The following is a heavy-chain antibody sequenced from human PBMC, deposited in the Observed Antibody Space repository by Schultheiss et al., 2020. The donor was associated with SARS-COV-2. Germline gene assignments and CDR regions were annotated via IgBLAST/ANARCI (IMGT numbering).Heavy chain of an antibody. V-gene: IGHV4-30-4*08. CDR1: GGSISGGDSY. CDR2: IHHSGTT. CDR3: ARVIAAHHSDY. Sequence: SETLSLTCTVSGGSISGGDSYWSWIRQFPGKGLEWIGYIHHSGTTYYNPSLQSRVTISIDTSKSQFSLKLSSVTAADTAVYYCARVIAAHHSDYWGQGTLVTVSS. D-gene: IGHD6-6*01. J-gene: IGHJ4*02.